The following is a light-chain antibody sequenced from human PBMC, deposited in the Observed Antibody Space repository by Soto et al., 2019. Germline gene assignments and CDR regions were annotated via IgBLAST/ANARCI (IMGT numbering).Light chain of an antibody. J-gene: IGKJ3*01. CDR3: IQSSSTPPFT. V-gene: IGKV1-39*01. Sequence: DIQMTQSPSSLSASVGDRVTMTFRASQPISIYLNWYQQKPGRAPKILIYAASRLRSGVPSRFSADGSGTDFTLTISSLQPQDFATYYCIQSSSTPPFTFGPGTKVDLK. CDR1: QPISIY. CDR2: AAS.